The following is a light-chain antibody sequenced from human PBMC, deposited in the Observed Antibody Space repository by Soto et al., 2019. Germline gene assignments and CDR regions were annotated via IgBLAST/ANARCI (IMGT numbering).Light chain of an antibody. CDR3: TSYTSSSSVV. Sequence: QSALTQPASVSGSPGQSITISCTGTGSDIGGYNYVSWYQQHPGKAPKVMIYEVSNRPSGVSNRFSASKSGNTASLTISGLQAEDEAYDYCTSYTSSSSVVFGGGTKVTVL. J-gene: IGLJ2*01. CDR2: EVS. V-gene: IGLV2-14*01. CDR1: GSDIGGYNY.